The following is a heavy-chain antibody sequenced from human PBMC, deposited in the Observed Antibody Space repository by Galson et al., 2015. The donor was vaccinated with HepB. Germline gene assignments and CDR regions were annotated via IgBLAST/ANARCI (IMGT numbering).Heavy chain of an antibody. J-gene: IGHJ4*01. CDR3: AKVAILGVTPHYFDY. Sequence: SLRLSCAASGFMFTRYAISWVRQAPGKGLEWVSSIGGGGGGASYAAFVKGRLTISRDNFKNTAYLQMNSLRTEDTAIYYCAKVAILGVTPHYFDYWGHGTLVTVSS. CDR2: IGGGGGGA. CDR1: GFMFTRYA. D-gene: IGHD2-21*02. V-gene: IGHV3-23*01.